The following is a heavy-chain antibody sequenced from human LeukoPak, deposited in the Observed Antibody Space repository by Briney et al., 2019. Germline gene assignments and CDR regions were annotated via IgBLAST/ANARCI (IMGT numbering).Heavy chain of an antibody. D-gene: IGHD6-19*01. CDR2: ISSGSSYT. J-gene: IGHJ4*02. CDR1: GFTFSDYY. V-gene: IGHV3-11*06. Sequence: GGSLRLSCAASGFTFSDYYMSWIRQAPGKGLEWVSYISSGSSYTNYADSVKGRFTISRDNAKNSLYLQMNSLRAEDTAVYYCARSGIAVAGTVDYWGQGTLVTVSS. CDR3: ARSGIAVAGTVDY.